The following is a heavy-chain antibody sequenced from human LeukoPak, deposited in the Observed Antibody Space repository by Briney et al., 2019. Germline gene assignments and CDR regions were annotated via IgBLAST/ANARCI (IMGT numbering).Heavy chain of an antibody. J-gene: IGHJ4*02. CDR2: IIPIFGIA. CDR3: AGGPVDGYNSYFDY. V-gene: IGHV1-69*04. CDR1: GGTFSSYA. Sequence: GASVKVSCKASGGTFSSYAISWVRQAPGQGLEWMGRIIPIFGIANYAQKFQGRVTITADKSTSTAYMELSSLRSEDTAVYYCAGGPVDGYNSYFDYWGQGTLVIVSS. D-gene: IGHD5-24*01.